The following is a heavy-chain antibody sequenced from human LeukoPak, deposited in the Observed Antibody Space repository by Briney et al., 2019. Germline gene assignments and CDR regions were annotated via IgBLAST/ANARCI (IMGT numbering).Heavy chain of an antibody. CDR2: ISSSSYT. Sequence: GSLRLSCAASGFTFSDYYMSWIRQAPGKGLEWVSYISSSSYTNYADSVKGRFTISRDNAKNSLYLQMNSLTAEDTAVYYCAVEYLHERSGYNYGPFDYWGQGTLVTVSS. V-gene: IGHV3-11*06. CDR3: AVEYLHERSGYNYGPFDY. CDR1: GFTFSDYY. J-gene: IGHJ4*02. D-gene: IGHD3-22*01.